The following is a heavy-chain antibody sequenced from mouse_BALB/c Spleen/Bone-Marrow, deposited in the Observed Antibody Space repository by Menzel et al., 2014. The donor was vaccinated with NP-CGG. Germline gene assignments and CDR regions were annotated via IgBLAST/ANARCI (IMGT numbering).Heavy chain of an antibody. Sequence: DVKLQESGGGLVQPGGSLKLSCAASGFDFSGFWMGWVRQAPGKGLEWIGEINPDSSTINYTPSLKDRVIISRDNAKNTLYLQMSKVRSEDTALYYCARLGYYGGFAYWGQGTLVTVSA. CDR3: ARLGYYGGFAY. CDR2: INPDSSTI. CDR1: GFDFSGFW. D-gene: IGHD2-3*01. V-gene: IGHV4-1*02. J-gene: IGHJ3*01.